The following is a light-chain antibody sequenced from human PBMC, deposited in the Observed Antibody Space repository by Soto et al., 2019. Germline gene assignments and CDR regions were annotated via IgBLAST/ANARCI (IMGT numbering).Light chain of an antibody. J-gene: IGLJ1*01. Sequence: QSALTQPASASGTPGQSITISCTGTSSDVGSYNLVSWYQLPPGTATQLMIYEGNKRSSGVSNRSSGTNSAYTSSLTSSRLQTEDEDDYYCCSYAGLRAYVFGTGTKLTVL. CDR3: CSYAGLRAYV. CDR2: EGN. CDR1: SSDVGSYNL. V-gene: IGLV2-23*01.